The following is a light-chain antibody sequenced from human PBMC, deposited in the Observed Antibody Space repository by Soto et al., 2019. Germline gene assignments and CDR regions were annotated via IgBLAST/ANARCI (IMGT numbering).Light chain of an antibody. CDR2: DTN. J-gene: IGLJ7*01. CDR1: TGAVTIGHY. Sequence: QTVVTQEPSLIVSPGGTVSLTCGSNTGAVTIGHYPYWFQQKPGQAPRTLVYDTNNRHSWTPARFSGSLLGGKAALTLSGAQPEDEADYYCLISSGGARVFGGGTQLTVL. V-gene: IGLV7-46*01. CDR3: LISSGGARV.